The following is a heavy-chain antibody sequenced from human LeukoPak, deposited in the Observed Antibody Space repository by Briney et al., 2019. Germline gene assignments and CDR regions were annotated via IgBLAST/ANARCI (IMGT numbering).Heavy chain of an antibody. CDR1: GGSISSHY. J-gene: IGHJ5*02. V-gene: IGHV4-59*11. Sequence: SETLSLTCTVSGGSISSHYWSWIRQPPGKGLEWIGYIYYSGSTNYNPSLKSRVTISVDTSKNQFSLKLSSVTAADTAVYYCARVRIDDFWSGYYSTNWFDPWGQGTLVTVSS. D-gene: IGHD3-3*01. CDR2: IYYSGST. CDR3: ARVRIDDFWSGYYSTNWFDP.